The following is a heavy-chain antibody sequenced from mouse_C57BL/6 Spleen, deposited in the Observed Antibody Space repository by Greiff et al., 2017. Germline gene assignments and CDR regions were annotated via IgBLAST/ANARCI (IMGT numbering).Heavy chain of an antibody. Sequence: QVQLKESGAELVRPGTSVKVSCKASGYAFTNYLIEWVKQRPGQGLEWIGVINPGSGGTNYNEKFKGKATLTADKSSSTAYMQLSSLTSEDSAVYFCAGSRGDWDAYFDHWGQGTTLTVSS. CDR1: GYAFTNYL. CDR3: AGSRGDWDAYFDH. J-gene: IGHJ2*01. D-gene: IGHD4-1*01. V-gene: IGHV1-54*01. CDR2: INPGSGGT.